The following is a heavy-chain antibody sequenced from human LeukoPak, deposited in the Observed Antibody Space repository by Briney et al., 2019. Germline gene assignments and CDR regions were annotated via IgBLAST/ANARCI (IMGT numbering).Heavy chain of an antibody. CDR3: ARGHGSGTYYPDY. V-gene: IGHV3-21*01. J-gene: IGHJ4*02. Sequence: RGSLRLSCAASGFTFSSYSMNSVRQAPGKGLEWVSSISSSSSYIYYADSVKVRFTISRDNAKNSLYLQMNSLRAEDTAVYFCARGHGSGTYYPDYWGQGTLVTVSS. CDR2: ISSSSSYI. D-gene: IGHD3-10*01. CDR1: GFTFSSYS.